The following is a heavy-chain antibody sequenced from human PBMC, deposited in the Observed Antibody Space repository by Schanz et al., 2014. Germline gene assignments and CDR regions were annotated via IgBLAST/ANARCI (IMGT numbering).Heavy chain of an antibody. D-gene: IGHD3-10*01. CDR1: GFTFSSYW. J-gene: IGHJ3*02. CDR2: LSEGGGGT. Sequence: EVQLVESGGGLVQPGGSLRLSCAASGFTFSSYWMHWVRQVPGKGLEWVSALSEGGGGTHYADSVRGRFTISSDSSKNTLYLQMNSLRAEDTAVYYCAKGRFGELSAFDIWGQGTMVTVSS. V-gene: IGHV3-23*04. CDR3: AKGRFGELSAFDI.